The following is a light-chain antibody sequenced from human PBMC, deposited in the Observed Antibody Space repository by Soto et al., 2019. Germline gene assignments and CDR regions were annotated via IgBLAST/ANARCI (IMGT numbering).Light chain of an antibody. Sequence: QMTQSPSSLSASVGEKIIITCRASRDVGSDVSWYQQKPGQTPKLLIYAASNLYTGVPSRFSGSRSGTECTRVISSLQPEDCASYYFLQDYADSWTFGQGNQL. CDR2: AAS. V-gene: IGKV1-6*01. CDR1: RDVGSD. J-gene: IGKJ1*01. CDR3: LQDYADSWT.